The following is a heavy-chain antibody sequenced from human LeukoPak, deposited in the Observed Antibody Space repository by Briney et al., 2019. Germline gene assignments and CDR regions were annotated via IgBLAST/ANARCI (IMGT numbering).Heavy chain of an antibody. D-gene: IGHD6-19*01. J-gene: IGHJ4*02. CDR3: AKDRYSSGWYGNRIDY. V-gene: IGHV3-74*01. CDR1: GFTFSSYW. Sequence: GGSLRLSCAVSGFTFSSYWMHWVRQAPGKGLVWVSHIKTDGSTTAYADSVKGRFTISRDNSKNTLYLQMNSLRAEDTAVYYCAKDRYSSGWYGNRIDYWGQGTLVTVSS. CDR2: IKTDGSTT.